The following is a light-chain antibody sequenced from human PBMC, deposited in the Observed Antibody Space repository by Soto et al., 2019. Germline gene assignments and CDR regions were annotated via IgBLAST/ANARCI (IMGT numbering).Light chain of an antibody. Sequence: ETLLTQLPLSLSVTPGEPASISCRSSQSLLHTNAYHYLDWYLQKPGQSPQLLIYLASYRASGVPDRFSGSGSGTEFTLRISRVEAEDVGVYYCMHPLDLPVTFGQGTRLEIK. CDR1: QSLLHTNAYHY. J-gene: IGKJ5*01. V-gene: IGKV2-28*01. CDR2: LAS. CDR3: MHPLDLPVT.